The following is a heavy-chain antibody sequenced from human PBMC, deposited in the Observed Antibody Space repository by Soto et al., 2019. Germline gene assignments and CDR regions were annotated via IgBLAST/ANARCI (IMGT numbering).Heavy chain of an antibody. CDR1: GFTFSSYS. CDR3: ARDGFGELRGTDYYYYMDV. D-gene: IGHD3-10*01. CDR2: ISSSSSTI. Sequence: EVQLVESGGGLVQPGGSLRLSCAASGFTFSSYSMNWVRQDPGKGLEWVSYISSSSSTIYYADSVKGRFTISRDNAEFPLYVQMNSLRAEDRAVYYCARDGFGELRGTDYYYYMDVWGRGTTVTVSS. V-gene: IGHV3-48*01. J-gene: IGHJ6*03.